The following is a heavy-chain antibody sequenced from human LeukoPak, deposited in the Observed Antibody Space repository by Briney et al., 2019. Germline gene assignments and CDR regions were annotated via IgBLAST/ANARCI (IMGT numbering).Heavy chain of an antibody. Sequence: SETLSLTCAVYGGSFSGYYWSWIRQPPGKGLEWIGEINHSGSTHYNPSLKSRVTISVDTSKNQFSLKLSSVTAADTAVYYCARAGDDSSGYYYFDYWGQGTLVTVSS. V-gene: IGHV4-34*01. CDR2: INHSGST. CDR1: GGSFSGYY. CDR3: ARAGDDSSGYYYFDY. J-gene: IGHJ4*02. D-gene: IGHD3-22*01.